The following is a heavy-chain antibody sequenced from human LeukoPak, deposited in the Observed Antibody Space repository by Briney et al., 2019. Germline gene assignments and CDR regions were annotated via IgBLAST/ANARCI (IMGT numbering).Heavy chain of an antibody. D-gene: IGHD1-14*01. J-gene: IGHJ6*02. CDR1: GGSISSYY. CDR3: ARTRYEPYYYYGMDV. CDR2: IYTSGST. V-gene: IGHV4-4*07. Sequence: PSETLSLTCTVSGGSISSYYWSWIRQPAGKGLEWIGRIYTSGSTNYNPSLKSRVTMSVDTSKNQFSLKLCSVTAADTAVYYCARTRYEPYYYYGMDVWGQGTTVTVSS.